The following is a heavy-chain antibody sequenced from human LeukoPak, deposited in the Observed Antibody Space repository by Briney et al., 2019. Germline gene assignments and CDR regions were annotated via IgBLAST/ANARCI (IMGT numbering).Heavy chain of an antibody. D-gene: IGHD2-15*01. Sequence: SGGSLRLSCAASGFTFTTYSMNWVRQAPGKGLEWVSCISGSSTYIFYADSVKGRFTISRDNAKTSLYLQMSSLRAEDTAVYYCARGYCNGGDCCFADWGQGTLVTVSS. CDR3: ARGYCNGGDCCFAD. CDR1: GFTFTTYS. V-gene: IGHV3-21*01. CDR2: ISGSSTYI. J-gene: IGHJ4*02.